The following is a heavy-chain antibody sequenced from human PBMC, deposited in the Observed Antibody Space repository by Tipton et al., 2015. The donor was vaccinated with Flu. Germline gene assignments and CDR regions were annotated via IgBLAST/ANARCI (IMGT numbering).Heavy chain of an antibody. CDR1: GFSLSTSGMC. V-gene: IGHV2-70*11. CDR3: ARTPFYGSGSYFVGVGMDV. CDR2: IDWDDDK. D-gene: IGHD3-10*01. J-gene: IGHJ6*02. Sequence: LVKPTQTLTLTCTFSGFSLSTSGMCVSWIRQPPGKALEWLARIDWDDDKYYSTSLKTRLTISKDTSKNQVVLTMTNMDPVDTATYYCARTPFYGSGSYFVGVGMDVWGQGTTVTVSS.